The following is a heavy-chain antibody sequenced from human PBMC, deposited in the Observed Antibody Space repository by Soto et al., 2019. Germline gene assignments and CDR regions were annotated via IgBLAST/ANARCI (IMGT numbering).Heavy chain of an antibody. CDR1: GGSISSSSYY. Sequence: SETLSLTCTVSGGSISSSSYYWGWIRQPPGKGLEWIGSIYYSGSTYYNPSLKSRVTISVDTSKNQFSLTLSSVTAADTAVYYCASRMSYYDSSGYLLQYFDYWGQGTLVTVSS. CDR2: IYYSGST. D-gene: IGHD3-22*01. J-gene: IGHJ4*02. CDR3: ASRMSYYDSSGYLLQYFDY. V-gene: IGHV4-39*01.